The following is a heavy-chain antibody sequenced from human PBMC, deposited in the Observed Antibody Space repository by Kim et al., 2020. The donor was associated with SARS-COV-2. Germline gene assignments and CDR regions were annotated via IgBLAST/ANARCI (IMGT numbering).Heavy chain of an antibody. CDR2: IKQDGTHQ. V-gene: IGHV3-7*03. D-gene: IGHD6-13*01. CDR1: GFTFGSFW. Sequence: GGSLRLSCAASGFTFGSFWMAWVRHTPGRGLEWVATIKQDGTHQYYVDSVRGRFTISRDSASLYLQMSTLTAEDTAIYYCARSGWGTAGDYFDVWGQGT. CDR3: ARSGWGTAGDYFDV. J-gene: IGHJ4*02.